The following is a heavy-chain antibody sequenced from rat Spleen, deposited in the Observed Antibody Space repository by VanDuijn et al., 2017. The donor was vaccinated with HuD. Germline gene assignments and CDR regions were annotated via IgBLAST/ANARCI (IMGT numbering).Heavy chain of an antibody. D-gene: IGHD1-11*01. CDR1: GFSLTSYH. J-gene: IGHJ4*01. Sequence: QVQLEESGPGLVQPSQTLSLTCAVSGFSLTSYHVAWVRKFPGKGLEWMGRIWTGGSTAYDSLFKSRLNISRDTSNSQVFLKMNDLQIEDTATYYCARAINYGGYGYVMDVWGQGASVTVSS. CDR3: ARAINYGGYGYVMDV. CDR2: IWTGGST. V-gene: IGHV2-43*01.